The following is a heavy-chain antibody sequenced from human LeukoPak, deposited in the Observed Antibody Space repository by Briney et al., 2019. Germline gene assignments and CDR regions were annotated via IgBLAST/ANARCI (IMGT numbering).Heavy chain of an antibody. CDR2: IWYDGSNK. J-gene: IGHJ4*02. D-gene: IGHD3-9*01. V-gene: IGHV3-33*01. Sequence: GRPLRLSCAASGLTFSSYGMHWVRKAPGKGLERVAVIWYDGSNKYYADSVKGRFTISRDNSKNTLYLQMNSLRAEDTAVYYCARGPPERLRDILTGYYSYWGQGTLVTVSS. CDR1: GLTFSSYG. CDR3: ARGPPERLRDILTGYYSY.